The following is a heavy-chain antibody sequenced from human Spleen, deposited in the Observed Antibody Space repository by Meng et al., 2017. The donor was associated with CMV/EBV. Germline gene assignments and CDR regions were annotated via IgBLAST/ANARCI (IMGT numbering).Heavy chain of an antibody. D-gene: IGHD2-2*01. Sequence: GESLKISCAASGFTFSSYAMSWVRQAPGKGLEWVSAISGSGGSTYYADSVKGRFTISRDNSKNTLYLQMNSLRAEDTAVYYCAKDLYCSSTSCYDWFDPWGQGTLVTVSS. V-gene: IGHV3-23*01. CDR3: AKDLYCSSTSCYDWFDP. CDR2: ISGSGGST. CDR1: GFTFSSYA. J-gene: IGHJ5*02.